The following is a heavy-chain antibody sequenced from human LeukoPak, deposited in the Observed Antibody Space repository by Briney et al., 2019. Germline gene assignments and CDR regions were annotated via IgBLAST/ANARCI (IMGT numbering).Heavy chain of an antibody. V-gene: IGHV1-2*06. CDR2: INPNSGGT. CDR3: ARCTNETRGPFDY. CDR1: GYTFTGYY. Sequence: ASVKVSCKASGYTFTGYYMHWVRQAPGQGLEWMGRINPNSGGTNYAQKFQGRVTMTRNTTISTAYMELSRLRSDETAVYYCARCTNETRGPFDYWGQGTLVTVSS. J-gene: IGHJ4*02. D-gene: IGHD2-8*01.